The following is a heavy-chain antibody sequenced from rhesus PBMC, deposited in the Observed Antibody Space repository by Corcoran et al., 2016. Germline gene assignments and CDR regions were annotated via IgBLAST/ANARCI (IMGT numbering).Heavy chain of an antibody. Sequence: QVTLKESGPALVKPTQTLTLTCTFSGFSISTSGMGVGWIRQPPGKALEWLALIYWDDDKYYSPSLKDSPTISKDTSKNHVVLTMTNMDPVDTATYYCARRNGVVSVRRLSVYYFDYWGQGVLVTVSS. V-gene: IGHV2-174*01. CDR3: ARRNGVVSVRRLSVYYFDY. J-gene: IGHJ4*01. CDR2: IYWDDDK. D-gene: IGHD1-14*01. CDR1: GFSISTSGMG.